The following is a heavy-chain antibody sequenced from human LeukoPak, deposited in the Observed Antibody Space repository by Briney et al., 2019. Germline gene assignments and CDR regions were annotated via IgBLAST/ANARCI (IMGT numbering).Heavy chain of an antibody. CDR2: IGRAGDT. D-gene: IGHD6-19*01. V-gene: IGHV3-13*04. J-gene: IGHJ6*02. Sequence: PGGSLRLSCAAAGFSFNAYDMHWVRQATGRGLEWVSYIGRAGDTYYAGSVKGRFTISRDDAKNSLYLQLNSLGVGDTAVYFCARDSSGWDLAVWGQGTTVTVSS. CDR3: ARDSSGWDLAV. CDR1: GFSFNAYD.